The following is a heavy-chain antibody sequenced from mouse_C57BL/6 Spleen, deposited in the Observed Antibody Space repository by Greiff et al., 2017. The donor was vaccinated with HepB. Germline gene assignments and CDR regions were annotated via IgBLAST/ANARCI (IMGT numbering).Heavy chain of an antibody. CDR1: GYTFTSYD. CDR3: ARGGSSGYYYYAMDY. D-gene: IGHD3-2*02. Sequence: QVQLKQSGPELVKPGASVKLSCKASGYTFTSYDINWVKQRPGQGLEWIGWIYPRDGSTKYNEKFKGKATLTVDTSSSTAYMELHSLTSEDSAVYFCARGGSSGYYYYAMDYWGQGTSVTVSS. V-gene: IGHV1-85*01. CDR2: IYPRDGST. J-gene: IGHJ4*01.